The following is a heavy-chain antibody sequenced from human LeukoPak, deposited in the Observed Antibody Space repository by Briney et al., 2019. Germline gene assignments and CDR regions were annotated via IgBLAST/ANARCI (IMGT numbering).Heavy chain of an antibody. D-gene: IGHD3-10*01. CDR2: INKNGESI. Sequence: GGSLRLSCATSGFSFSTYGMEWVRQAPGEGLEWVSYINKNGESIYYADSVKGRFTISRDNSKSTLYLQMNSLRAEDTAVYYCAKDGYYYATLDYWGQGTLVTVSS. CDR3: AKDGYYYATLDY. V-gene: IGHV3-48*03. J-gene: IGHJ4*02. CDR1: GFSFSTYG.